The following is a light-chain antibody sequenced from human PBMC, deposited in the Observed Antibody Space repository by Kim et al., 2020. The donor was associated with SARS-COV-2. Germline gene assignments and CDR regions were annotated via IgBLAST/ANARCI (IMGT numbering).Light chain of an antibody. CDR2: AAS. CDR1: QSISSY. J-gene: IGKJ1*01. V-gene: IGKV1-39*01. CDR3: QQSYSTPPRT. Sequence: SVGDMVTITCRASQSISSYLNWYQQKPGKAPKLLIYAASSLQSGVSSRFSGSGSGTDFTLTISSLQPEDFASYYCQQSYSTPPRTFGQGTKVDI.